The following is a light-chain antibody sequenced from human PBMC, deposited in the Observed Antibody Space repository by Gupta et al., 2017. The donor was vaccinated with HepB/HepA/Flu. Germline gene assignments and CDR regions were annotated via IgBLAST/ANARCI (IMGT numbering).Light chain of an antibody. Sequence: EIVMTHSPLSLSVTPGEPASISCRSSQRVLHSNGYEYLDWYLQKPVQSPQLLIYLGSKRAFGDPDRFSGSGAGRDFTLKSSRAEAEDGGVYYIEQDLQIRTFGQGTKVEIK. J-gene: IGKJ1*01. V-gene: IGKV2-28*01. CDR1: QRVLHSNGYEY. CDR2: LGS. CDR3: EQDLQIRT.